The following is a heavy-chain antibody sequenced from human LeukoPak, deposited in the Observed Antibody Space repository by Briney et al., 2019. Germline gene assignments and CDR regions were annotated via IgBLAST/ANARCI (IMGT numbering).Heavy chain of an antibody. J-gene: IGHJ4*02. CDR1: GFTFSSYS. Sequence: GGSLRLSCAASGFTFSSYSMNWVRQAPGKGLEWVSYISSSSSTIYYADSVKGRFTISRDNAKNSLCLQMNSLRDEDTAVYYCASAEHDSSGLPFDYWGQGTLVTVSS. CDR3: ASAEHDSSGLPFDY. V-gene: IGHV3-48*02. D-gene: IGHD3-22*01. CDR2: ISSSSSTI.